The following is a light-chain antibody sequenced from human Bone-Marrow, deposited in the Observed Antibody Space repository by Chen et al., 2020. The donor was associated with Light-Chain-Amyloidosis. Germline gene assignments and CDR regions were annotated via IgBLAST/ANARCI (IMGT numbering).Light chain of an antibody. CDR3: QVWDRSSDRPV. V-gene: IGLV3-21*02. J-gene: IGLJ3*02. CDR2: DDS. CDR1: NIGSTS. Sequence: SYVLTQPSSVSVAPGQTATIACGGNNIGSTSVHWYQQTPGQAPLLVVYDDSDRPSGFPWRLSGSNSGITATLTISRVEAGDEADYYCQVWDRSSDRPVFGGGTKLTVL.